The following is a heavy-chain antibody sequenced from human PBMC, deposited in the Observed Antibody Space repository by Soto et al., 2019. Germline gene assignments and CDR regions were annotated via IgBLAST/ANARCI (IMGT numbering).Heavy chain of an antibody. Sequence: QVPLVQSGAEVKKPGASMKVACKASGYTFTSHGISWVRQAPGQGLEWMGWISTNNGNTNYAQKFQDRVTMTTDTSTSTGYMELRSLRSDDTAVYYCARDRGSTAWYSFDCWGQGTLVTVSS. D-gene: IGHD2-2*01. CDR3: ARDRGSTAWYSFDC. CDR1: GYTFTSHG. V-gene: IGHV1-18*01. J-gene: IGHJ4*02. CDR2: ISTNNGNT.